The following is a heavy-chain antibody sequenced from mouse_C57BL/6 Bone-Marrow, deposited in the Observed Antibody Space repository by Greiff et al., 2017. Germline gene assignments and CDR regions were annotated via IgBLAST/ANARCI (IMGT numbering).Heavy chain of an antibody. CDR1: GYSFTDYN. J-gene: IGHJ1*03. D-gene: IGHD1-1*01. Sequence: VQLQQSGPELVKPGASVKISCKASGYSFTDYNMNWVKQSNGKSLEWIGVINPNYGTTSYNQKFKGKATLTVDQSSSTAYMQLNSLTSEDSAVXYCAIITTGVARYWYCDVWGTGTTVTVSS. V-gene: IGHV1-39*01. CDR2: INPNYGTT. CDR3: AIITTGVARYWYCDV.